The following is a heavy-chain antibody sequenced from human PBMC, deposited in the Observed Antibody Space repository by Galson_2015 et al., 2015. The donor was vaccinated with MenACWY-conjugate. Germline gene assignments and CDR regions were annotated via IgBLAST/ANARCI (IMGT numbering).Heavy chain of an antibody. CDR3: ARSVSGWYGNFDY. CDR2: ISHDGSAT. Sequence: SLRLSCAASGFTSSSYWMHWVRQAPGKGLVWVSRISHDGSATSYADPVKGRFIVSRDNAKNTLYLQMDSLSADDTAVYYCARSVSGWYGNFDYWGQGTLVTVSP. D-gene: IGHD6-19*01. J-gene: IGHJ4*02. CDR1: GFTSSSYW. V-gene: IGHV3-74*01.